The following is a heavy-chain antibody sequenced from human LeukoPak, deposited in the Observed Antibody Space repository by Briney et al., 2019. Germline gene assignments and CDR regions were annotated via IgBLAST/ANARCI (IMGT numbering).Heavy chain of an antibody. CDR1: GFTVSSNY. J-gene: IGHJ4*02. CDR3: AREGSGSSIDY. CDR2: ISSSSSYI. Sequence: PGGSLRLSCAASGFTVSSNYMSWVRQAPGKGLEWVSSISSSSSYIYYADSVKGRFTISRDNAKNSLYLQMNSLRAEDTAVYYCAREGSGSSIDYWGQGTLVTVSS. D-gene: IGHD3-10*01. V-gene: IGHV3-21*01.